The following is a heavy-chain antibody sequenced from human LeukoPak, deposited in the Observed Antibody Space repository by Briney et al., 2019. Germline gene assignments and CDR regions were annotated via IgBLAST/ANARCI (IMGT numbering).Heavy chain of an antibody. J-gene: IGHJ4*02. CDR1: GFTFSSYG. CDR3: ARDRLRYCSGGNCYSDWDY. V-gene: IGHV3-30*03. D-gene: IGHD2-15*01. Sequence: GGSLRLSCAASGFTFSSYGMHWVRQAPGKGLEWVAVISYDGSNKYYADSVKGRFTISRDNSKNTLYLQMNSLRADDTAVYYCARDRLRYCSGGNCYSDWDYWGQGTLVTVSS. CDR2: ISYDGSNK.